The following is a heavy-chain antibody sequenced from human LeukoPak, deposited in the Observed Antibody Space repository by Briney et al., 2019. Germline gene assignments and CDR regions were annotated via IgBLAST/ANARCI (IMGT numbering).Heavy chain of an antibody. V-gene: IGHV1-18*01. CDR2: ISAYKGNT. J-gene: IGHJ6*03. CDR1: GYTFTSYG. D-gene: IGHD3-3*01. Sequence: GASVKVSCKASGYTFTSYGISWVRQAPGQGLEWMGWISAYKGNTNYAQKLQGRVTMTEDTSTDTAYMELSSLRSEDTAVYYCATTPRGYDFWSGYGSRDYYMDVWGKGTTVTVSS. CDR3: ATTPRGYDFWSGYGSRDYYMDV.